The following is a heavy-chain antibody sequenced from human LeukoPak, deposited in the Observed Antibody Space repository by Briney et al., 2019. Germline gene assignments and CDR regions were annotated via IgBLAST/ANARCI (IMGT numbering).Heavy chain of an antibody. Sequence: SGTLSLTCAVSGGSISSSNWWSWVRQPPGKGLEWIGEIYHSGSTNYNPSLKSRVTISVDKSKNQFSLKLSSVTAADTAVYSCARGDRDGIAVAGLFFDYWGQGTLVTVSS. CDR3: ARGDRDGIAVAGLFFDY. CDR1: GGSISSSNW. J-gene: IGHJ4*02. CDR2: IYHSGST. D-gene: IGHD6-19*01. V-gene: IGHV4-4*02.